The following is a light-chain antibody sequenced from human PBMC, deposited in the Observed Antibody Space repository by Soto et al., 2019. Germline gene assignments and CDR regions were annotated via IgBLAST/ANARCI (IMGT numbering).Light chain of an antibody. CDR3: QQYNVYPYT. V-gene: IGKV1-5*03. CDR2: MAS. Sequence: DIQMTQSPSTLSASVGDRVTITCRASQSISSWLAWYQQKPGKAPKLLIYMASSLESGVPSRFSGSGSGTEFTLTLNSLQPDDFATYYCQQYNVYPYTFGQGTKLEIK. J-gene: IGKJ2*01. CDR1: QSISSW.